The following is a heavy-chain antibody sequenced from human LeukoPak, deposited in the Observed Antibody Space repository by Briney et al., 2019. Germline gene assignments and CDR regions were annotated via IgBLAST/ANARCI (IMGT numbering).Heavy chain of an antibody. CDR1: GFSVSGYW. D-gene: IGHD6-13*01. J-gene: IGHJ4*02. CDR3: AREWQGGIAAAGTRIEGDY. CDR2: IKQDGSEK. Sequence: QAGGSLRLSCAVSGFSVSGYWMTWVRQAPGKGLEWVASIKQDGSEKNYVDSVKGRFTISRDNAENSLFLQMNSLRVEDTAVYYCAREWQGGIAAAGTRIEGDYWGQGTLVAVSS. V-gene: IGHV3-7*01.